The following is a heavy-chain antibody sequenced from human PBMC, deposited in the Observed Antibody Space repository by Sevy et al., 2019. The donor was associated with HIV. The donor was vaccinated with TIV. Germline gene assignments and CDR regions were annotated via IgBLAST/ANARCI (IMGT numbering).Heavy chain of an antibody. V-gene: IGHV3-23*01. D-gene: IGHD4-17*01. CDR3: AKGDEPAADYADYVPNAFDI. Sequence: GESLKISCAVSGFTFRSYAMSWVRQAPGKGLEWVSSISGPGALTYYAESVKGRFTISRDNSKNTLFLQMNSLRAEDTALYYCAKGDEPAADYADYVPNAFDIWGQGTMVTVS. CDR1: GFTFRSYA. CDR2: ISGPGALT. J-gene: IGHJ3*02.